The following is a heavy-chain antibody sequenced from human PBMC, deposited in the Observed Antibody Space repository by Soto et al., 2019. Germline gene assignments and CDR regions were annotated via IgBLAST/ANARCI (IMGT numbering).Heavy chain of an antibody. V-gene: IGHV5-51*01. J-gene: IGHJ5*02. CDR3: ARYCSGGRCYRTSGLDP. D-gene: IGHD2-15*01. CDR2: IYPGDSDT. Sequence: GESLKISCKGSGYSFTSYWIGWVRQMPGKGLEWMGIIYPGDSDTRYSPSFQGQVTISADKSISTAYLQWSSLKASDTAMYYCARYCSGGRCYRTSGLDPWGQGTLVTVYS. CDR1: GYSFTSYW.